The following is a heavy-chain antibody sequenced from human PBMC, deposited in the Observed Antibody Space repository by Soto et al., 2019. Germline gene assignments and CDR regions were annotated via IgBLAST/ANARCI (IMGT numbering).Heavy chain of an antibody. CDR1: GYTFTGYY. Sequence: GAAVKCSFKDSGYTFTGYYMHWVRQAPGQVLDCIGWINPNSGGTNYAQNFQGRVTMTRDTSISTAYMELSRLRSDDTEVYYCELMDYYDNNCCGDAFDIWGQWTMVPLSS. V-gene: IGHV1-2*02. D-gene: IGHD3-22*01. J-gene: IGHJ3*02. CDR2: INPNSGGT. CDR3: ELMDYYDNNCCGDAFDI.